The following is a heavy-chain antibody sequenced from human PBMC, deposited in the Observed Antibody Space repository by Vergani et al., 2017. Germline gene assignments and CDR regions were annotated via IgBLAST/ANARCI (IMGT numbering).Heavy chain of an antibody. V-gene: IGHV3-21*01. CDR3: ARGNNXDILTGYRSSYFYDGMDV. CDR1: GFTFSSYS. Sequence: EVQLVESGGGLVKPGGSLRLSCAASGFTFSSYSMNWVRQAPGRGLEWVSSISSSSSYIYYADSVKGRFTISRDNAKNSQYLQMNSLRAEDTALYYCARGNNXDILTGYRSSYFYDGMDVWGQGTTVTVSS. J-gene: IGHJ6*02. D-gene: IGHD3-9*01. CDR2: ISSSSSYI.